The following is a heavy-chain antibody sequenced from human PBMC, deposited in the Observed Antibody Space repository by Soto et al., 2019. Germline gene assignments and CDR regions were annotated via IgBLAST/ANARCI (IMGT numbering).Heavy chain of an antibody. CDR3: ARDRRSDIVLVPGYYGMDV. Sequence: SVKVSCKASGGTFSSYAISWVRQAPGQGLEWMGGIIPIFGTANYAQKFQGRVTITADESTSTAYMELSSLRSEDTAVYYCARDRRSDIVLVPGYYGMDVWGQGTTVTVSS. J-gene: IGHJ6*02. D-gene: IGHD2-2*01. CDR1: GGTFSSYA. CDR2: IIPIFGTA. V-gene: IGHV1-69*13.